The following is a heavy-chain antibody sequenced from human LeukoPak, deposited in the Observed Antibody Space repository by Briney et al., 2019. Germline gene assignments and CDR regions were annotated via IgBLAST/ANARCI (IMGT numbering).Heavy chain of an antibody. Sequence: SETLSLTCTVSGGSISSYYWSWIRQPPGKGLECIGYIYYSGSTNYNPSLKSRVTISVDTSKNQFSLKLSSVTAADTAVYYCARDPYDSSGYYGGDAFHIWGQGTMVTVSS. CDR1: GGSISSYY. V-gene: IGHV4-59*01. D-gene: IGHD3-22*01. J-gene: IGHJ3*02. CDR3: ARDPYDSSGYYGGDAFHI. CDR2: IYYSGST.